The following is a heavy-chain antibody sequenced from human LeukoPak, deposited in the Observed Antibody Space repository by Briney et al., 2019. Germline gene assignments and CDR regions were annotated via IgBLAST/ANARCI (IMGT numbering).Heavy chain of an antibody. Sequence: GGSLRLSCAASGFTFSSYWMNWVRQAPGKGLEWVVNIKQDGSEKYYVDSVKGRFTISRDNSKNTLYLQMNSLRAEDTAVYYCAKGFSGYVDYWGQGTLVTVSS. D-gene: IGHD3-22*01. V-gene: IGHV3-7*03. CDR3: AKGFSGYVDY. CDR1: GFTFSSYW. J-gene: IGHJ4*02. CDR2: IKQDGSEK.